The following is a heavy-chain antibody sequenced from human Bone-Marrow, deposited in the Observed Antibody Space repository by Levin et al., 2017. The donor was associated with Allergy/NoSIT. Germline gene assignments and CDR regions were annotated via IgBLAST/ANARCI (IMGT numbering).Heavy chain of an antibody. D-gene: IGHD3-10*01. J-gene: IGHJ4*02. Sequence: LSLTCATSGFTFRSYEMHWVRQAPGKGLEWVSSITPSGNTDYYADSVRGRFTVSRDNAGNSLYLEMNSLRAEDTAVYFCAAWFGADFFDFWGQGTLVTVSS. CDR1: GFTFRSYE. V-gene: IGHV3-48*03. CDR3: AAWFGADFFDF. CDR2: ITPSGNTD.